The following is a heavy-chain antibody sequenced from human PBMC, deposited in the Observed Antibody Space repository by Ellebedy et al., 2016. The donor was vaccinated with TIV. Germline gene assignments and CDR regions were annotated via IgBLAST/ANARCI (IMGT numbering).Heavy chain of an antibody. Sequence: PGGSLRLSCEASGFTFNTYAMHWVRQAPGKGLEWVAVIWYDGSNEFYVDSVKGRFTISRDNSKNTVYLQMNSLRAEDTAVYYCARKVPAPTTVPPNWYFDLWGRGTLVTVSS. V-gene: IGHV3-33*01. J-gene: IGHJ2*01. CDR1: GFTFNTYA. CDR3: ARKVPAPTTVPPNWYFDL. D-gene: IGHD4-17*01. CDR2: IWYDGSNE.